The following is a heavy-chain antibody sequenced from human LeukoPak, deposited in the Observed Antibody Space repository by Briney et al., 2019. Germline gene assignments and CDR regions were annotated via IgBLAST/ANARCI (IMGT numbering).Heavy chain of an antibody. D-gene: IGHD3-3*01. V-gene: IGHV3-23*01. J-gene: IGHJ4*02. CDR1: GFTFSSYA. CDR2: ISGSGSST. Sequence: GGSLRLSCAASGFTFSSYAMSWVRQAPGKGLEWLSSISGSGSSTYYADSVKGRFTISRDNSKTMLYLQMISLRADDTAVYFCAKVDGITIFEVFDYWGQGTLVTVSS. CDR3: AKVDGITIFEVFDY.